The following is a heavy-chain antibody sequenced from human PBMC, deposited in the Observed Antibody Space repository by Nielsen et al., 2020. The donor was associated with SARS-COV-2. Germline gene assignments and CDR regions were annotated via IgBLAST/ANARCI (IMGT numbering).Heavy chain of an antibody. CDR2: IYPGDSDT. D-gene: IGHD3-22*01. Sequence: GESLKISCKGSGYSFTSYWIGWVRQMPGKGLEWMGIIYPGDSDTRYSPSFQGQVTISADKSISTAYLQWSSLKASDTAMYYCARQGRYYYDSSGYYPTLDYWGQGTLVTVPS. CDR1: GYSFTSYW. V-gene: IGHV5-51*01. J-gene: IGHJ4*02. CDR3: ARQGRYYYDSSGYYPTLDY.